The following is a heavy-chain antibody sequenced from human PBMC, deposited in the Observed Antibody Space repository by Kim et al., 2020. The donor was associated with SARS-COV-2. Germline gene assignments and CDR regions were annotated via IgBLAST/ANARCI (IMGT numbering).Heavy chain of an antibody. J-gene: IGHJ6*02. Sequence: SETLSLTCAVYGGSFSGYSWSWIRQPPGKGLEWIGEINHSGSTNYNPSLKSRVTISVDTSKNQFSLKLSSVTAADTAVYYCARGRDSCTSCYDYYYYGMDVWGQGTTVTVSS. CDR3: ARGRDSCTSCYDYYYYGMDV. V-gene: IGHV4-34*01. CDR1: GGSFSGYS. CDR2: INHSGST. D-gene: IGHD2-2*01.